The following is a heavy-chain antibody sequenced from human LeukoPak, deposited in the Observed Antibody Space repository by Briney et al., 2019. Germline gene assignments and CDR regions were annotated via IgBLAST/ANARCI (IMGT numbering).Heavy chain of an antibody. Sequence: ASVKVSCKASGYTFTSYGISWVRQAPGQGLEWMGWISAYNGNTNYAQKLQGRVTMTTDTSTSTAYMELRSLRSDDTAVYYCAREFDDYGDYSYFDYWGQGTLVTVSS. J-gene: IGHJ4*02. V-gene: IGHV1-18*01. CDR3: AREFDDYGDYSYFDY. CDR1: GYTFTSYG. D-gene: IGHD4-17*01. CDR2: ISAYNGNT.